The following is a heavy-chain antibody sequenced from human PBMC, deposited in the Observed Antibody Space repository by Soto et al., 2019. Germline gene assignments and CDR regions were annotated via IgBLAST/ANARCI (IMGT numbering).Heavy chain of an antibody. D-gene: IGHD2-15*01. CDR2: IIPILGIA. J-gene: IGHJ4*02. V-gene: IGHV1-69*02. Sequence: QVQLVQSGAEVKKLGSSVKVSCKASGGTFSSYTISWVRQAPGQGLEWMGRIIPILGIANSAQKLQGRVTITAYKAKSTAYMELSSLGSADTAVYYCARVYCSGGRCYFGYCGQINLLTVSS. CDR3: ARVYCSGGRCYFGY. CDR1: GGTFSSYT.